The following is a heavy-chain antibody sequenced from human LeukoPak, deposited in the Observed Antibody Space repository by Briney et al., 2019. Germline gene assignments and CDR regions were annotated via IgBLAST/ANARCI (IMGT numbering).Heavy chain of an antibody. V-gene: IGHV4-30-2*01. CDR1: GGSISSGGYY. CDR3: ARGYYDSRYFDL. D-gene: IGHD3-22*01. CDR2: IYHSGST. J-gene: IGHJ2*01. Sequence: SETLSLTCTVSGGSISSGGYYWSWIRQPPGKGLEWIGYIYHSGSTYYNPSLKSRVTISVDRSKNQFSLKLSSVTAADTAVYYCARGYYDSRYFDLWGRGTLVTVSS.